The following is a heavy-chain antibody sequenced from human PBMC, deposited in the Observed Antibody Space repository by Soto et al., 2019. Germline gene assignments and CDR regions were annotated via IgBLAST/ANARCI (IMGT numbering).Heavy chain of an antibody. CDR1: GDSFSSYA. V-gene: IGHV1-69*01. Sequence: QVQSVQSGAEVKKPGSSVKVSCKVSGDSFSSYAISSVRQAPGQGLEWMGGIIPILTTANYAQKFQDRVTITADESTSTAYMEVSSLTSEDTAVYYCARKAGGGNYYILDFWGQGTLVTVSS. J-gene: IGHJ4*02. CDR3: ARKAGGGNYYILDF. CDR2: IIPILTTA. D-gene: IGHD2-15*01.